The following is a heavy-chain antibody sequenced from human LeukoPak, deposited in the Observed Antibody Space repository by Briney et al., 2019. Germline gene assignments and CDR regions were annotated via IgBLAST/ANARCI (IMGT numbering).Heavy chain of an antibody. J-gene: IGHJ3*02. CDR1: GFTFSSYA. D-gene: IGHD6-13*01. CDR2: ISYDGSNK. CDR3: ARDGYDAFDI. V-gene: IGHV3-30*04. Sequence: PGRSLRLSCAASGFTFSSYAMDWVRQAPGKGVEWGAVISYDGSNKYYADSVKGRFTISRDNSKNTLYLQMNSLRAEDTAVYYCARDGYDAFDIWGQGTMVTVSS.